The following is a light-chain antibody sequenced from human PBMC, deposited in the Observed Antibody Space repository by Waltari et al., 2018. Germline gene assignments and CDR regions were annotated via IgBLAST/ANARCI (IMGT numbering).Light chain of an antibody. CDR2: YDS. CDR3: QVWDANTDPGV. CDR1: NLASKS. V-gene: IGLV3-21*01. J-gene: IGLJ1*01. Sequence: SYVLTQPPSVSVAPGETARLTWGGNNLASKSVHWYRQRPGQAPVLVISYDSDRPSGIPDRLSGSNSGNTATLTISRVEAGDEADYYCQVWDANTDPGVFGTGTEVTVL.